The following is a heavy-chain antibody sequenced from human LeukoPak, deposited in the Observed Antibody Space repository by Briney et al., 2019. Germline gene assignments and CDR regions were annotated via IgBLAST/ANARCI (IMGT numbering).Heavy chain of an antibody. J-gene: IGHJ3*02. Sequence: GGSLRLSCAASGFTFSSYAMSWVRQAPGKGLEWVSAISGSGGSTYYADSVKGRFTISRDNAKNSLYLQMNSLRAEDTAVYYCARDEISSNAFDIWGQGTMVTVSS. V-gene: IGHV3-23*01. CDR1: GFTFSSYA. CDR3: ARDEISSNAFDI. CDR2: ISGSGGST. D-gene: IGHD6-6*01.